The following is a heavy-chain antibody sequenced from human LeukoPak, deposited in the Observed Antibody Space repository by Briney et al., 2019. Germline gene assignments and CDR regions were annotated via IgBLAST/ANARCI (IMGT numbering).Heavy chain of an antibody. Sequence: GGSLRLSCAASGFTFSSYGMSWVRQAPGKGLEWVSAISGSGGSTYYADSVKGRFTISRDNSKNTLYLQMNSLRAEDTAVYYCAKVKTGLYGSVYYFDYWGQGTLVTVSS. CDR3: AKVKTGLYGSVYYFDY. CDR2: ISGSGGST. D-gene: IGHD3-10*01. CDR1: GFTFSSYG. J-gene: IGHJ4*02. V-gene: IGHV3-23*01.